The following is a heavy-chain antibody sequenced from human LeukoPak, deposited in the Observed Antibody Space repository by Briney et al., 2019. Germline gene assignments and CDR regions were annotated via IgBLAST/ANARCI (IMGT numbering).Heavy chain of an antibody. J-gene: IGHJ4*02. CDR2: ISANNGDT. Sequence: ASVKVSCKASGYTFTSYGISWVRQAPGQGLEWMAWISANNGDTHYAQRLQGRVTLTTDTSTGTAYMEVRSLRSDDTAVYYCARKGMGSPLDFWGQGTLVTVSS. CDR1: GYTFTSYG. CDR3: ARKGMGSPLDF. V-gene: IGHV1-18*01. D-gene: IGHD3-10*01.